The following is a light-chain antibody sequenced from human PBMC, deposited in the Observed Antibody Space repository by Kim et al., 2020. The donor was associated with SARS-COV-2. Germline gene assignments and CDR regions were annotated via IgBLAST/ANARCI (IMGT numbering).Light chain of an antibody. Sequence: VSPGERATLSCRASQSISSKLAWYHQKPGQAPRLLIDGASARATGIPARFSGSGSGTEFTLTISSLQSEDSAVYFCQQYYNWPLTFGHGTKVDIK. CDR1: QSISSK. CDR2: GAS. CDR3: QQYYNWPLT. V-gene: IGKV3-15*01. J-gene: IGKJ1*01.